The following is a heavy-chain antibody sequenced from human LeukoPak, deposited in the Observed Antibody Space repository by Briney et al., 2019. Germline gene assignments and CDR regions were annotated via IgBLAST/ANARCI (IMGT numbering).Heavy chain of an antibody. D-gene: IGHD3-22*01. CDR1: GFTFSSYA. J-gene: IGHJ4*02. CDR2: ISGSGGST. CDR3: AKDRRYYDSSGYPYYFDY. Sequence: PGGSMRLSCAASGFTFSSYAMSSVRQAPGKGLEWVSAISGSGGSTYYADSVKGRFTISRDNSKNTLYLQMNSLRAEDTAVYYCAKDRRYYDSSGYPYYFDYWGQGTLVTVSS. V-gene: IGHV3-23*01.